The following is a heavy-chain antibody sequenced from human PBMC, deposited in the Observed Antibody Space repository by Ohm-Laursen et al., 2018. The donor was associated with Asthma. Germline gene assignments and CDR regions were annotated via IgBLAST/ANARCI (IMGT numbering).Heavy chain of an antibody. Sequence: SLRLSCAASGFTFRSYAMHWVRQAPGKGLEWVAVGGSYYDGGLKYYADSVSGRFTISRDNSKNTLYMQMNSLRAEDTAVYYCARRDFSGGDPSAAFDIWGQGTMVTVSS. CDR2: GGSYYDGGLK. CDR3: ARRDFSGGDPSAAFDI. D-gene: IGHD2-21*02. V-gene: IGHV3-30-3*01. J-gene: IGHJ3*02. CDR1: GFTFRSYA.